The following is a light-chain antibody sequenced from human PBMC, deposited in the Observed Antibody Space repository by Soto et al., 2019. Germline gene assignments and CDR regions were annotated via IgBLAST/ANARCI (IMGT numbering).Light chain of an antibody. V-gene: IGLV2-14*01. Sequence: HSALTQAASVPGFPGQSITISCTGNSSDVVGYNYVSWYQQHPGKAPKLMIYDVSNRPSGVSNRFSGSKSGNTASLTISGLQAEDEADYYCSSYTSSSTLVFGTG. CDR3: SSYTSSSTLV. CDR1: SSDVVGYNY. J-gene: IGLJ1*01. CDR2: DVS.